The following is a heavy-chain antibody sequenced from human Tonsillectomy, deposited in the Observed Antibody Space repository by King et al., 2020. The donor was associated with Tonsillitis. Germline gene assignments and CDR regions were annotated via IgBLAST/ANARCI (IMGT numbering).Heavy chain of an antibody. CDR2: INSDGSST. V-gene: IGHV3-74*01. CDR1: GFTFSSYW. Sequence: VQLVESGGGLVQPGGSLRLSCAASGFTFSSYWMHWVRQAPGKGLVWVSRINSDGSSTSYADSVKGRFTISRDNAKNTLYLQMYSLRAEDTAVYYCARGFESSGYYYFDYWGQGTLVTVSS. J-gene: IGHJ4*02. D-gene: IGHD3-22*01. CDR3: ARGFESSGYYYFDY.